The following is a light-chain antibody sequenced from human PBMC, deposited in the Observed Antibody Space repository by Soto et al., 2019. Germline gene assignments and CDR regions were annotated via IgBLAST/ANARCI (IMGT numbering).Light chain of an antibody. CDR2: GAS. V-gene: IGKV3-20*01. CDR1: QSVSSAN. CDR3: HQYGNSPQT. J-gene: IGKJ1*01. Sequence: EIVFTESPRPPSFFPRGRGTPSFRASQSVSSANFAWYQQKPGQAPRLLIYGASSRATGIPDRFSGSGSGTVFTLTINILEPDDFAVYYCHQYGNSPQTFGQGTKVDIK.